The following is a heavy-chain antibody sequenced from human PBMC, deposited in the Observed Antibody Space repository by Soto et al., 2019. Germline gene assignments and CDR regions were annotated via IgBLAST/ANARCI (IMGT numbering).Heavy chain of an antibody. CDR1: GFTFSSYA. V-gene: IGHV3-23*01. Sequence: GGSLRLSCAASGFTFSSYAMSWVRQAPGKGLEWVSAISGSGGSTYYADSVKGRFTISRDNSKNTLYLQMNSLRAEDTAVYYCAKYKGDIVVVVAATGTIPPFDYWGQGTLVTVSS. CDR3: AKYKGDIVVVVAATGTIPPFDY. D-gene: IGHD2-15*01. CDR2: ISGSGGST. J-gene: IGHJ4*02.